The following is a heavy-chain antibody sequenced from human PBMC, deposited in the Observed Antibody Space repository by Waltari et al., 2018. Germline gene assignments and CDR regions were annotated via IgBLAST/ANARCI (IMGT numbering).Heavy chain of an antibody. Sequence: QVQLLQSGAEVKKPGASVKVSCQASGYTFTTYDINWGRQASGQGLEWMGWMNPKTGDTGFAQRFQGRVTRTRDTSFNTAYMELSTLTSEDTALYYCARGRDVYAGFDYNWFDPWGPGTLVTGSS. J-gene: IGHJ5*02. D-gene: IGHD5-12*01. CDR3: ARGRDVYAGFDYNWFDP. CDR2: MNPKTGDT. V-gene: IGHV1-8*02. CDR1: GYTFTTYD.